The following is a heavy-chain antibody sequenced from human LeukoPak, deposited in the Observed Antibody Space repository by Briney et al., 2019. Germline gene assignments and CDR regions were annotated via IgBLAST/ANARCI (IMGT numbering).Heavy chain of an antibody. CDR2: ITPIFGTA. V-gene: IGHV1-69*13. D-gene: IGHD4-23*01. CDR3: ARGWLAETTVVTPYNY. J-gene: IGHJ4*02. CDR1: GYTFTSYY. Sequence: SVKVSCKASGYTFTSYYMHWVRQAPGQGLEWMGGITPIFGTANYAQKFQGRVTITAVESMSTAYMELSSLRSEDTAVYYCARGWLAETTVVTPYNYWGQGTLVTVSS.